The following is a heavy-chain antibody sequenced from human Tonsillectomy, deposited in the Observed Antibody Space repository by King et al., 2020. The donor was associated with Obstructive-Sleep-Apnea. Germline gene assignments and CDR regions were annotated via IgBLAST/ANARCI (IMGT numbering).Heavy chain of an antibody. CDR1: GYSFTRYW. J-gene: IGHJ3*02. CDR3: ATPLPPPFQDCFLGAFYI. CDR2: IYPGDSDT. Sequence: QLVQSGAEVKKPGESLRISCKGSGYSFTRYWIGWVRQMPGKGLEWMGIIYPGDSDTRYSPSFQGQVTISADTSITTAYLHWSSLKASDTAIYYCATPLPPPFQDCFLGAFYIWGQGTMVTVSS. D-gene: IGHD2-15*01. V-gene: IGHV5-51*01.